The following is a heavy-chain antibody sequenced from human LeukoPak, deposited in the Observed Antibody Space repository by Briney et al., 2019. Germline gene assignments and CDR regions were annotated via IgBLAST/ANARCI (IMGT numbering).Heavy chain of an antibody. V-gene: IGHV3-66*01. CDR2: IYSDGGR. CDR3: ARDGHYSSGYYFGHN. D-gene: IGHD3-22*01. J-gene: IGHJ4*02. CDR1: GFTVSSNY. Sequence: PGGSLRLSCAASGFTVSSNYMSWVRQAQGKGLEWVSIIYSDGGRNYADSVKGRCTISRDNYKNTLYLQMNSLRAEDTAVYYCARDGHYSSGYYFGHNWGQGTLVTVSS.